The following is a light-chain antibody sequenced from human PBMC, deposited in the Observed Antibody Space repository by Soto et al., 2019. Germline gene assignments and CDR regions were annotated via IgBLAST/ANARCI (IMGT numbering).Light chain of an antibody. J-gene: IGLJ1*01. CDR2: EGT. CDR3: SSYTSSSLYV. Sequence: QSVLTQPASVSGSPGQSITVSCTGTSSDVGGYSLVSWYHQNPGKPPKLVIYEGTKRPSGVSNRFSGSKSGNTASLTISGLQAEDEADYYCSSYTSSSLYVFGTGTKVTVL. V-gene: IGLV2-14*02. CDR1: SSDVGGYSL.